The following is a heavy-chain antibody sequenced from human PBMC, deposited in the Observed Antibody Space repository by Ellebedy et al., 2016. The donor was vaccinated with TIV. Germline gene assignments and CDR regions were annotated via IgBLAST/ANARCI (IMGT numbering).Heavy chain of an antibody. Sequence: ASVKVSCKASGYTFTKYYMHWVRQAPGQGLEWMGMINPSGGSTSYAQKFQGRVTMTRDTSTSTVYMELSSLRSEDTAVYYCTCLQLGIADYFNYWGQGALVTVSS. V-gene: IGHV1-46*01. CDR2: INPSGGST. CDR1: GYTFTKYY. CDR3: TCLQLGIADYFNY. J-gene: IGHJ4*02. D-gene: IGHD6-13*01.